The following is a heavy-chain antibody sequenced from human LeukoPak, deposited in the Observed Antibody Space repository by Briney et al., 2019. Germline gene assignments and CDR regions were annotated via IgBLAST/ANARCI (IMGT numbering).Heavy chain of an antibody. V-gene: IGHV5-51*01. Sequence: GESLKISCKSSGYSFTNYWIGWVRQMPGKGLEWMGIIYPEDSDTRYSPSFQGQVTISADKSISTAYLQWSSLKASDTAMYYCARLYDSSGYLLVGLDYWGQGTLVTVSS. CDR1: GYSFTNYW. CDR3: ARLYDSSGYLLVGLDY. D-gene: IGHD3-22*01. J-gene: IGHJ4*02. CDR2: IYPEDSDT.